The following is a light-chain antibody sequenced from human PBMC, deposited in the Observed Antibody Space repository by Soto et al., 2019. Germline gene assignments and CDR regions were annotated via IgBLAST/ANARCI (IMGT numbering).Light chain of an antibody. J-gene: IGKJ5*01. V-gene: IGKV3-15*01. Sequence: IVLTLNTATQSVSAGERSTRSCRARPSVSSNLAWFQQNPGQAPRLLIYGASTRATGIPARANGSGSGTEFSLSISSLQTEDFAVYISQQYNILPHFAQGTRLEIK. CDR2: GAS. CDR1: PSVSSN. CDR3: QQYNILPH.